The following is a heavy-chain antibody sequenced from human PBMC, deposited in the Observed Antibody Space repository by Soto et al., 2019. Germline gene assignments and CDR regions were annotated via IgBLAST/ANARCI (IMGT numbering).Heavy chain of an antibody. CDR2: VSGSGDST. D-gene: IGHD3-10*02. V-gene: IGHV3-23*01. Sequence: EVQLLESGGGLAQPGGSLRLSCAASAFTFSSYAMSWVRQAPGKGLEWVSAVSGSGDSTYYADSVKGRFTISRDNTKKTLHLQMNRLRAEDAAVYCGADGRASYCAGCTHDYWGQGTLVTVSS. J-gene: IGHJ4*02. CDR1: AFTFSSYA. CDR3: ADGRASYCAGCTHDY.